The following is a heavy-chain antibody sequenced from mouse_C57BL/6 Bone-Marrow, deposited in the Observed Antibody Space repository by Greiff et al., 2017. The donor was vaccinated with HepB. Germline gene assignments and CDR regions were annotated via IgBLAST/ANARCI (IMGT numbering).Heavy chain of an antibody. J-gene: IGHJ3*01. CDR1: GFTFSDYY. Sequence: EVNLVESGGGLVQPGGSLKLSCAASGFTFSDYYMYWVRQTPEKRLEWVAYISNGGGSTYYPDPVKGRFTISRANAKNTLYLQMSRLKSEDPAMYYCARHADYYGSSYPFAYWGQGTLVTVSA. D-gene: IGHD1-1*01. CDR2: ISNGGGST. CDR3: ARHADYYGSSYPFAY. V-gene: IGHV5-12*01.